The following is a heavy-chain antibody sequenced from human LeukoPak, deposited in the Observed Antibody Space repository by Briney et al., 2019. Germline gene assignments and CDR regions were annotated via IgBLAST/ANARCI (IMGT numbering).Heavy chain of an antibody. V-gene: IGHV4-34*01. CDR2: INHTGST. CDR1: GGSFSGYY. CDR3: ARAGSSTSRRVAFVRHNWFDP. Sequence: SETLSLTCAVYGGSFSGYYWSWIRQPPGKGLEWIGEINHTGSTNYNPSLKSRVTISVDTSKNQFSLKLSSVTAADTAVYYCARAGSSTSRRVAFVRHNWFDPWGQGTLVTVSS. J-gene: IGHJ5*02. D-gene: IGHD2-2*01.